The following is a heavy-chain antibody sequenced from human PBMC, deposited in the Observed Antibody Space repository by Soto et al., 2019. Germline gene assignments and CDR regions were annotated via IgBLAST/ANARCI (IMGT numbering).Heavy chain of an antibody. CDR3: ARGGARPFDI. V-gene: IGHV3-66*01. CDR2: IYTGGST. J-gene: IGHJ3*02. Sequence: GGSLRLSCAASGFTVSSKDMTWVRQAPGKGLEWVSAIYTGGSTYYADSVKGRFTVSRDNSKNTLYLQMNSLRAEDTAVYYCARGGARPFDIWGQGTMVTVSS. CDR1: GFTVSSKD.